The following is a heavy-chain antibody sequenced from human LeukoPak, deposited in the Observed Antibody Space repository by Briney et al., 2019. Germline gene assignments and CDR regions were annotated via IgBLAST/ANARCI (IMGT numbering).Heavy chain of an antibody. D-gene: IGHD3-10*01. CDR3: ARVWFGDQIDP. V-gene: IGHV4-34*01. CDR1: GGSFSGYY. J-gene: IGHJ5*02. Sequence: SETLSLTCAVSGGSFSGYYWSWIRQPPGKGLEWIGEINHSGSTNYNPSLKSRVTISVDTSKNQVSLKVSSVTAADTAVYYCARVWFGDQIDPWGQGTLVTVSS. CDR2: INHSGST.